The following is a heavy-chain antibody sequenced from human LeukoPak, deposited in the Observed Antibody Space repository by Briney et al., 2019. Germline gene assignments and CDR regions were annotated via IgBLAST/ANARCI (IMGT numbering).Heavy chain of an antibody. CDR3: AKGARGTIAVAQGGYYYYYGMDV. D-gene: IGHD6-19*01. J-gene: IGHJ6*02. CDR2: ISGSGGST. CDR1: GFTFSSYA. V-gene: IGHV3-23*01. Sequence: PGGSLRLSCAASGFTFSSYAMSWVRQAPGKGLEWVSAISGSGGSTYYADSVKGRFTISRDNSKNTLYLQMNSLRAEDTAVYYCAKGARGTIAVAQGGYYYYYGMDVWGQGTTVTVSS.